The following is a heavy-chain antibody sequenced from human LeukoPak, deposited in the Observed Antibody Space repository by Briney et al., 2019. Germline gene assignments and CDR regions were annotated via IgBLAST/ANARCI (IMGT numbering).Heavy chain of an antibody. D-gene: IGHD6-19*01. CDR1: GFTFSSYW. J-gene: IGHJ4*02. CDR2: TYSDWSST. CDR3: ARDGYNSGPDFDF. V-gene: IGHV3-74*01. Sequence: GGSRRLSCAASGFTFSSYWMQWVRQAPGEGRGWVAHTYSDWSSTGYADSVKGRFTISRDNAKNTLYLQMNSLRAEDTAVYYCARDGYNSGPDFDFWGQGTLVTVSS.